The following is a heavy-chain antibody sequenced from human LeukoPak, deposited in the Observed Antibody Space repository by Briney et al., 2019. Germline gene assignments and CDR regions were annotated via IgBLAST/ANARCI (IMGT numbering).Heavy chain of an antibody. J-gene: IGHJ6*02. V-gene: IGHV3-74*01. D-gene: IGHD4-17*01. Sequence: GGSLRLSCAASGFTFSTHWMHWVRQAPGKELVWVSRISGDGSTTSYADSVKGRFTISRDNAKDTLYLQMNSLRAEDTAVYYCARDTVTAFRCRNYYYYGMDVWGQGTMVTVSS. CDR3: ARDTVTAFRCRNYYYYGMDV. CDR1: GFTFSTHW. CDR2: ISGDGSTT.